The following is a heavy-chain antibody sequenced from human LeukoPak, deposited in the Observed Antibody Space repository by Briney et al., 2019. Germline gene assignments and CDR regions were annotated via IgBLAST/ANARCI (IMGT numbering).Heavy chain of an antibody. CDR2: IYYSGST. Sequence: SETLSLTCTVSGGSISSSGYYWGWIRQPPGKGLEWIASIYYSGSTYYNPSLKSRVTISVDTSKNQLSLKLSSLTAADTAVYYCARHEYSGSYYGLSWFDLWGQGTLVTVS. J-gene: IGHJ5*02. D-gene: IGHD1-26*01. CDR1: GGSISSSGYY. V-gene: IGHV4-39*01. CDR3: ARHEYSGSYYGLSWFDL.